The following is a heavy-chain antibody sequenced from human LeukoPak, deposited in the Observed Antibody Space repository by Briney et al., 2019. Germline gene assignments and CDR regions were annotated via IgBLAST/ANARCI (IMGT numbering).Heavy chain of an antibody. CDR3: AKVNGPKILYFDL. J-gene: IGHJ2*01. CDR1: GFNFNDYA. V-gene: IGHV3-9*01. CDR2: ISWNRNTI. Sequence: GGSLRLSCTASGFNFNDYAMHWVRQAPGKGLEWVSGISWNRNTIGYADSVRGRFNIFRDDDKNSLYLQMNSLTTEDTALYYCAKVNGPKILYFDLWGRGTLVTVSS.